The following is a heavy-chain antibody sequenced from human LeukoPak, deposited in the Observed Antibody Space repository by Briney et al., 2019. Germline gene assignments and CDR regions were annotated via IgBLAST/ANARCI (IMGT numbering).Heavy chain of an antibody. J-gene: IGHJ4*02. CDR2: MSYDGSKQ. CDR1: GFTFSSYG. Sequence: GGSLRLSCAASGFTFSSYGMHWVRQAPGKGLEWVAVMSYDGSKQYYADSVKGRFTISRDNPKNTLYLQMNSLRTEDTAVYYCTTAPGGIPSFDYWGQGTLVTVSS. D-gene: IGHD3-16*01. V-gene: IGHV3-30*03. CDR3: TTAPGGIPSFDY.